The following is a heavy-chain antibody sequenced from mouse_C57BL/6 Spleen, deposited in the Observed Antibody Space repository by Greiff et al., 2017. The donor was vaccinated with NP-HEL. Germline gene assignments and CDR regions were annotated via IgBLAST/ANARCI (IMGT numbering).Heavy chain of an antibody. CDR2: IRLKSDNYAT. D-gene: IGHD1-1*01. V-gene: IGHV6-3*01. CDR3: TITTVVRYYFDY. Sequence: EVKLVESGGGLVQPGGSMKLSCVASGFTFSNYWMNWVRQSPEKGLEWVAQIRLKSDNYATHYAESVKGRFTISRDDSKSSVYLQMNNLRAEDTGIYYCTITTVVRYYFDYWGQGTTLTVSS. CDR1: GFTFSNYW. J-gene: IGHJ2*01.